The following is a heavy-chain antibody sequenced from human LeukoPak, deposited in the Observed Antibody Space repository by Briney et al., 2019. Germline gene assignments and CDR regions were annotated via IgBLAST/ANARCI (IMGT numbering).Heavy chain of an antibody. CDR1: GGSISSSSYY. V-gene: IGHV4-39*01. D-gene: IGHD5-24*01. CDR3: ARLLSRDGYNFNWYYFDY. J-gene: IGHJ4*02. Sequence: PSETLSLTCTVSGGSISSSSYYWGWIRQPPGKGLEWIGSIYYSGSTYYNPSLKSRVTISVDTSKNQFSLKLSSVTAADTAVYYCARLLSRDGYNFNWYYFDYWGQGTLVTVSS. CDR2: IYYSGST.